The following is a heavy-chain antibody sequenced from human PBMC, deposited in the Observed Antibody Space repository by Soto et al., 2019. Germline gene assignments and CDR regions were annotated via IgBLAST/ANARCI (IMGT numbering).Heavy chain of an antibody. CDR2: ISGYNGDT. J-gene: IGHJ6*02. CDR3: AKNGQPPYYYYGMDV. V-gene: IGHV1-18*01. D-gene: IGHD2-8*01. CDR1: GYTFTRYG. Sequence: QGQLVQSGAEVKKPGASVKVSCKASGYTFTRYGISWVRQAPGQGLEWMGWISGYNGDTEYAQKFQGRVTMTVDTATTTASMELRSLTSDDRAVYYCAKNGQPPYYYYGMDVWGQGTTVTVSS.